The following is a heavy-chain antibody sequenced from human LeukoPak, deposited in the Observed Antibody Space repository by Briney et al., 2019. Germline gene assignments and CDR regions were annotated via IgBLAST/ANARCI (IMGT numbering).Heavy chain of an antibody. CDR2: ISYIGST. V-gene: IGHV4-59*01. CDR1: GGSISSSY. J-gene: IGHJ5*02. D-gene: IGHD2-2*01. Sequence: SETLSLTCTVSGGSISSSYWSWIRQPPGKGLDWIASISYIGSTNYNPSLKGRITISVDTSENQFSLKLTSVTAADTAMYYCARGEGAYCSGSTCLGNWFDPWGQGTLVTVSS. CDR3: ARGEGAYCSGSTCLGNWFDP.